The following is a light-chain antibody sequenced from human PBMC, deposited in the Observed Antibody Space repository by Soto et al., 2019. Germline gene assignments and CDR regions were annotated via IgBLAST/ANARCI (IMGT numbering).Light chain of an antibody. J-gene: IGKJ5*01. CDR1: ESVSSN. V-gene: IGKV3-11*01. CDR3: QQRSNWPPIT. CDR2: DAS. Sequence: EMVMTQSPATLSVSPGERATLSCRATESVSSNLAWYQQKPGQAPRLLIYDASTRATGIPARFSGSGSGTEFTLTISSLEPEDFAVYYCQQRSNWPPITFGQGTRLEI.